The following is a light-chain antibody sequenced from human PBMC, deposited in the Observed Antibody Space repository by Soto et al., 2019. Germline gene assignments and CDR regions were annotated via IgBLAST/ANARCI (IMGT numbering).Light chain of an antibody. CDR3: QSYDKSLSGRVV. CDR2: GNT. J-gene: IGLJ2*01. CDR1: SSNIGAGYD. Sequence: QSVLTQPPSVSGAPGQRVTISCTGSSSNIGAGYDVHWYQQLPGTAPKFLIYGNTNRPSGVPDRFSGSKSGTSASLAITGLQADDEADYYCQSYDKSLSGRVVFGGGTKLTVL. V-gene: IGLV1-40*01.